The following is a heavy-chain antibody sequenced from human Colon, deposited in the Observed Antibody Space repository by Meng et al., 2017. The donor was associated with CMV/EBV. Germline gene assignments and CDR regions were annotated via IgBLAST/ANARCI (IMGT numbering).Heavy chain of an antibody. D-gene: IGHD6-19*01. Sequence: GGSLRLSCAASGFTFSTSWMTWVRQAPGKGLEWVANIKQDGSEKYYVDSVKGRFTISRDNAKNSLYLQMNSLRAEDTAVYYCARDSQSVAGTAFDYWGQGTLVTVSS. CDR2: IKQDGSEK. CDR1: GFTFSTSW. V-gene: IGHV3-7*01. CDR3: ARDSQSVAGTAFDY. J-gene: IGHJ4*02.